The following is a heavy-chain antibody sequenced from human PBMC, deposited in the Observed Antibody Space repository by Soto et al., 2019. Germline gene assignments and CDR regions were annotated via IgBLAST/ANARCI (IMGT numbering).Heavy chain of an antibody. Sequence: GESLKISCKGSGYSFTSYWIGWVRQMPGKGLEWMGIIYPGDSDTRYSPSFQGQVTISADKSISTAYLQWSSLKASDTAMYYCARLETTVTRFPYYYYGMDVWGQGTTVTVS. CDR2: IYPGDSDT. V-gene: IGHV5-51*01. CDR3: ARLETTVTRFPYYYYGMDV. J-gene: IGHJ6*02. D-gene: IGHD4-17*01. CDR1: GYSFTSYW.